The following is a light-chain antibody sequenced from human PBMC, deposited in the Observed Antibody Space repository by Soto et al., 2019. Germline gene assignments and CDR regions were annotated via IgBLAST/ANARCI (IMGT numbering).Light chain of an antibody. CDR1: QSVTSN. Sequence: EIVMTQSPATLSVSPGDRATLSCRASQSVTSNLAWYQQKPGQAPRLLIYGASSRATGIPDRFSGSGSGTEFTLTISRLEPEDFAVYCCQQYDKWFSITFGQGTRLEIK. CDR3: QQYDKWFSIT. J-gene: IGKJ5*01. CDR2: GAS. V-gene: IGKV3D-15*01.